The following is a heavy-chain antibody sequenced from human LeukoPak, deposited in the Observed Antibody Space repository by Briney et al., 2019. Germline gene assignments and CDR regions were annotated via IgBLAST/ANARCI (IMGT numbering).Heavy chain of an antibody. D-gene: IGHD6-19*01. V-gene: IGHV3-23*01. J-gene: IGHJ4*02. CDR3: AKDLRSSGWYHYFDY. CDR1: GFTFSSYA. CDR2: ISGSGGST. Sequence: GGSLRLSCAASGFTFSSYATSWVRQAPGKGLEWVSAISGSGGSTYYADSVKGRFTISRDNSKNTLYLQMNSLRAEDTAVYYCAKDLRSSGWYHYFDYWGQGTLVTVSS.